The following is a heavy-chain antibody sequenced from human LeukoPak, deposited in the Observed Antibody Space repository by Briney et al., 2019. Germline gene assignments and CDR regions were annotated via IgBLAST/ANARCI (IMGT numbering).Heavy chain of an antibody. CDR2: IYYSGST. Sequence: PSQTLSLTCTVSGGSISSGDYYWSWIRQPPGKGLEWIGYIYYSGSTYYNPSLKSRVTISVDTSKNQFSLKLSSVTAADTAVYYCAALMTTVTTYAFDIWGQGTMVTVSS. D-gene: IGHD4-17*01. J-gene: IGHJ3*02. V-gene: IGHV4-30-4*01. CDR1: GGSISSGDYY. CDR3: AALMTTVTTYAFDI.